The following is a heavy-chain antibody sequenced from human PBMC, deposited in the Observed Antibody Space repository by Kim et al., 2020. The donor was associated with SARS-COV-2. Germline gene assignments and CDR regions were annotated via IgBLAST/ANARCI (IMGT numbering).Heavy chain of an antibody. CDR3: ARFWSGYYTDY. CDR2: T. D-gene: IGHD3-3*01. J-gene: IGHJ4*02. Sequence: TNSTPSLKSRVTISVDTSKNQFSLKLSSVTAADTAVYYCARFWSGYYTDYWGQGTLVTVSS. V-gene: IGHV4-34*01.